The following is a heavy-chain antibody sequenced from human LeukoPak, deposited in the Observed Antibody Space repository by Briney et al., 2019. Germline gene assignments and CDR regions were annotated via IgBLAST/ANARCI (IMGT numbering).Heavy chain of an antibody. D-gene: IGHD6-13*01. V-gene: IGHV4-4*02. CDR3: ARENRGSYSSSWYSEGSRTEDYYYMDV. Sequence: PSGTLSLACAVSGGSISSSNWWSWVRQPPGKGLEWIGEIYHSGSTNYNPSLKSRVTISVDKSKNQFSLKLSSVTAADTAVYYCARENRGSYSSSWYSEGSRTEDYYYMDVWGKGTTVTVSS. CDR2: IYHSGST. CDR1: GGSISSSNW. J-gene: IGHJ6*03.